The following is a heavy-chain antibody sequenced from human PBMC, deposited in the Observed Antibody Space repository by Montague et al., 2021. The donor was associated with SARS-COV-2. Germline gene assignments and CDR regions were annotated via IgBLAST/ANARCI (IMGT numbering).Heavy chain of an antibody. V-gene: IGHV4-39*07. D-gene: IGHD3-16*01. CDR1: GGSISSSSYY. Sequence: SETLSLTCTVSGGSISSSSYYWGWIRQPPGKGLEWIGSIYYSGSTYYNPSLKSRVTISVDTSKNQFSLKLSSVTAADTAVYYCAGAPFMITFGGVITRLRGYYFDYWGQGTLVTVSS. CDR2: IYYSGST. CDR3: AGAPFMITFGGVITRLRGYYFDY. J-gene: IGHJ4*02.